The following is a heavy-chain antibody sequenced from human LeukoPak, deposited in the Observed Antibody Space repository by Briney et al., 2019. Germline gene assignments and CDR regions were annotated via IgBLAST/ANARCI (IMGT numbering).Heavy chain of an antibody. CDR1: GFTFSSYA. J-gene: IGHJ4*02. CDR2: IRRTGGST. CDR3: AKGNGDYWGGYYFDY. D-gene: IGHD4-17*01. Sequence: PGGSLRLSCAASGFTFSSYAMSWVRQAPGKGLEWVSAIRRTGGSTYYADSVKGRFTISRDNSKNTLYLQMNSLRTEDTALYHCAKGNGDYWGGYYFDYWGQGTLVTVSS. V-gene: IGHV3-23*01.